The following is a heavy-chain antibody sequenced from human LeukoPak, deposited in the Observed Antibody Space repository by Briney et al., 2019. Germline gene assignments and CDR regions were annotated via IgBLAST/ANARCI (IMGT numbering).Heavy chain of an antibody. CDR2: IYYSGST. J-gene: IGHJ3*02. V-gene: IGHV4-59*01. Sequence: SETLSLTCTVCGGSISSYYWSWIRQPPGKGLEWIGYIYYSGSTNYNPSLKSRVTISVDTSKNQFSLKLSSVTAADTAVYYCARRGYCSGGSCYDAFDIWGQGTMVTVSS. D-gene: IGHD2-15*01. CDR1: GGSISSYY. CDR3: ARRGYCSGGSCYDAFDI.